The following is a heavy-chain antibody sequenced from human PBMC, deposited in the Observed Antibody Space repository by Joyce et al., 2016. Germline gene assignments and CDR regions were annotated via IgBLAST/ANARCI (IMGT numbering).Heavy chain of an antibody. CDR3: VRDYGDYPRRPTFFFDY. CDR2: VYHHGTT. J-gene: IGHJ4*02. D-gene: IGHD4-17*01. V-gene: IGHV4-38-2*02. CDR1: GDSISNGFY. Sequence: QVQLQESGPRLVKPSETLSLTCAVSGDSISNGFYWDWIWQPPGKGLEWIGSVYHHGTTYFNPSLRRLATITRDKSNNQFSLKVSSVTAADTAVYYSVRDYGDYPRRPTFFFDYWGQGLLVTVSS.